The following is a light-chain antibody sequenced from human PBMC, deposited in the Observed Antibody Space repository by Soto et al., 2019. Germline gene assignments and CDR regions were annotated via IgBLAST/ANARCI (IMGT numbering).Light chain of an antibody. J-gene: IGLJ2*01. Sequence: SYELTQPPSVSVSPGQTASITCSGVKLGDKYACWFQQKPGQSPVLVIYQDNKRPSGIPERFSGSNSGNTATLTISGTQAMDEADYYCQAWDSSTVVFGGGTKVTVL. V-gene: IGLV3-1*01. CDR2: QDN. CDR3: QAWDSSTVV. CDR1: KLGDKY.